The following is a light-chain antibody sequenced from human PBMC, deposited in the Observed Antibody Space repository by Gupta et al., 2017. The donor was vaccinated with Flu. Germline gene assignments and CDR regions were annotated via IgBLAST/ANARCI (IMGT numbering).Light chain of an antibody. Sequence: SSDVGGYNYVSWYQQHPGKAPKLMIYDVSNRPSGVSNRFSGSKSGNTASLTISGLQAEDEADYYCSSYTSSGTPYVFGAGTRVAVL. J-gene: IGLJ1*01. CDR2: DVS. CDR3: SSYTSSGTPYV. CDR1: SSDVGGYNY. V-gene: IGLV2-14*04.